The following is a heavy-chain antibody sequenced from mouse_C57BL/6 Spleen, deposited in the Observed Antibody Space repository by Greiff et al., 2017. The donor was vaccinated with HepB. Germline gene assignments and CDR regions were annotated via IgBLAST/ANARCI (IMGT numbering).Heavy chain of an antibody. V-gene: IGHV1-76*01. J-gene: IGHJ4*01. D-gene: IGHD3-2*02. Sequence: QVQLQQSGAELVRPGASVKLSCKASGYTFTDYYINWVKQRPGQGLEWIARIYPGSGNTYYNEKFKGKATLTAEKSSSTAYMQLSSLTSEDSAVYFCARLTAQATAMDYWGQGTSVTVSS. CDR1: GYTFTDYY. CDR3: ARLTAQATAMDY. CDR2: IYPGSGNT.